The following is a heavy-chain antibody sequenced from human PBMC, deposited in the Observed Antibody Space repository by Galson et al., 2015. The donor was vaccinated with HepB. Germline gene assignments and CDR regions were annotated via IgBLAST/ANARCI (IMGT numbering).Heavy chain of an antibody. CDR3: AKCVRFGELTRRPRGMDV. CDR2: ISGSGGST. J-gene: IGHJ6*02. Sequence: SLRLSCATSGFTFSSYDMTWVRQAPGKGLQWVSAISGSGGSTYYADSVKGRFTISRDNSKNTLYLQMNSLRADDTAVYYCAKCVRFGELTRRPRGMDVWGQGTTVTVSS. CDR1: GFTFSSYD. D-gene: IGHD3-10*01. V-gene: IGHV3-23*01.